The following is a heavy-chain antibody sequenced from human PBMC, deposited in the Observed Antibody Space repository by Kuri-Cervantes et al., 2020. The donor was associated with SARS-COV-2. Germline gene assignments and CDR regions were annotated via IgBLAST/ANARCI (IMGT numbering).Heavy chain of an antibody. Sequence: SETLSLTCTVSGGSISSGDYYWSWIRQPPGKGLEWIGYIYYSGSTYYNPSLKSRVTISVDTSKNQFSLKLSSVTAADTAVYYCAREGSIYSSSSWEGDYYYYYMDVWGKGTTVTVSS. D-gene: IGHD6-13*01. CDR2: IYYSGST. CDR3: AREGSIYSSSSWEGDYYYYYMDV. J-gene: IGHJ6*03. V-gene: IGHV4-30-4*08. CDR1: GGSISSGDYY.